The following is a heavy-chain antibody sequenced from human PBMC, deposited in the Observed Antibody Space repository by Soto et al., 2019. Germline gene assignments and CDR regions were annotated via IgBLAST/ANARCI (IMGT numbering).Heavy chain of an antibody. J-gene: IGHJ4*02. Sequence: SETLSLTCTVSGDSISSYYWSWIRQPPGKELEWIGDVYYSGSTKYNPSLKSRVTISVDTSKNQFSLKLSSVTAADTAVYHCARHKGSSSWYPFDYWGQGTLVTVSS. D-gene: IGHD6-13*01. CDR3: ARHKGSSSWYPFDY. CDR2: VYYSGST. V-gene: IGHV4-59*01. CDR1: GDSISSYY.